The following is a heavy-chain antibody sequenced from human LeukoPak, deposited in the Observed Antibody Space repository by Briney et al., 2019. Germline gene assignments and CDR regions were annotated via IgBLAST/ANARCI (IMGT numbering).Heavy chain of an antibody. J-gene: IGHJ6*02. CDR1: GFTVSSNY. V-gene: IGHV3-53*01. Sequence: PGGSLRLSCAASGFTVSSNYMSWVRQAPGKGLEWVSVIYNGGSTYYADSVKGRFTISRDNSKNTLYLQMNSLRAEDTAVYYCATSIVVVVAATNYYGMDVWGQGTTVTVSS. CDR3: ATSIVVVVAATNYYGMDV. D-gene: IGHD2-15*01. CDR2: IYNGGST.